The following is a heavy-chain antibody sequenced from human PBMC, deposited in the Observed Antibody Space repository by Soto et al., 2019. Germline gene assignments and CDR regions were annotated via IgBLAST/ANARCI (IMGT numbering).Heavy chain of an antibody. V-gene: IGHV3-11*01. CDR2: ISSSGSTI. CDR1: GFTFSDYY. Sequence: PGGSLRLSCAASGFTFSDYYMSWIRQAPGKGLEWVSYISSSGSTIYYADSVKGRFTISRDNAKNSLYLQMNSLRAEDTAVYYCARDGGIAAAGTYYYYYGMDVWGQGTKVTVSS. D-gene: IGHD6-13*01. J-gene: IGHJ6*02. CDR3: ARDGGIAAAGTYYYYYGMDV.